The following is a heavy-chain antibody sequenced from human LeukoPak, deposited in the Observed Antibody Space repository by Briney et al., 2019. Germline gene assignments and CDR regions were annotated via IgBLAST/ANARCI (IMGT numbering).Heavy chain of an antibody. D-gene: IGHD1-26*01. Sequence: PGRSLRLSCAASGFTFSSYAMHWVRQAPGKGLEWVAVISYDGSNKYYADSVKGRFTISRDNSKNTLYLQMNSLRAEDTAVYYCARNLEWELQEDYYGMDVWGQRTTVTVSS. J-gene: IGHJ6*02. CDR1: GFTFSSYA. CDR2: ISYDGSNK. CDR3: ARNLEWELQEDYYGMDV. V-gene: IGHV3-30-3*01.